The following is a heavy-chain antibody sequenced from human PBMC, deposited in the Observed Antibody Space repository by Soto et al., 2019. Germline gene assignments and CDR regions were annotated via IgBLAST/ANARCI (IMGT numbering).Heavy chain of an antibody. CDR3: ARDGRLVVITLHWFDP. V-gene: IGHV4-34*01. D-gene: IGHD3-22*01. J-gene: IGHJ5*02. CDR1: GGSFSGYS. CDR2: INHSGST. Sequence: PSETLSLTCAVYGGSFSGYSWNWIRQPPGKGLEWIGEINHSGSTNYNPSLKSRVTISLDTSKNQFSLRLTSLTAADTAVYYCARDGRLVVITLHWFDPWGQGTLVTVSS.